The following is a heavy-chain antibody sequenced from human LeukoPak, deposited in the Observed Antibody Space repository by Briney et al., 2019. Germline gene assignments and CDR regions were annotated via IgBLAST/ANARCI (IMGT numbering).Heavy chain of an antibody. CDR3: AKDTSGYDNFDAFDI. D-gene: IGHD5-12*01. CDR1: GFPFDDYA. Sequence: PGRSLRLSCAASGFPFDDYAMHWVRQAPGKGREGVSGISWNSGSIGYAHSVKGRFTISRDNAKNSLYLQMNSLRAEDTALYYCAKDTSGYDNFDAFDIWGQGTMVTVSS. J-gene: IGHJ3*02. V-gene: IGHV3-9*01. CDR2: ISWNSGSI.